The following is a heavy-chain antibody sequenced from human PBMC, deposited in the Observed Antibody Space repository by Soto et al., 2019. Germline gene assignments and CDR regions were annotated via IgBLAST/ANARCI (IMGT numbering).Heavy chain of an antibody. CDR2: IRSKAYGRTT. CDR3: TRVPYSSGPKKNQSFDY. J-gene: IGHJ4*02. Sequence: GGSLRLSCTASGFTFGDYAMSWFRQAPGKGLEWVGFIRSKAYGRTTEYPTTVKGRFTISRDDSKSIAYLQMNSRTTEDTAVYYCTRVPYSSGPKKNQSFDYWGQGTLVTVSS. CDR1: GFTFGDYA. V-gene: IGHV3-49*03. D-gene: IGHD6-19*01.